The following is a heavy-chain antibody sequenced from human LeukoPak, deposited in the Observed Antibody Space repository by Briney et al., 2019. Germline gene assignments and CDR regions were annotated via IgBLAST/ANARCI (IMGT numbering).Heavy chain of an antibody. CDR3: AKARIAVAGGFDP. CDR2: FNSDGSNT. V-gene: IGHV3-74*01. Sequence: GGSLRLSCAASGFTFSSYWMHWVRQAAGKGLVWVSRFNSDGSNTRYADSVKGRFTISRDNAKNTLYLQMNSLRAEDTAVYYCAKARIAVAGGFDPWGQGTLVTVSS. D-gene: IGHD6-19*01. J-gene: IGHJ5*02. CDR1: GFTFSSYW.